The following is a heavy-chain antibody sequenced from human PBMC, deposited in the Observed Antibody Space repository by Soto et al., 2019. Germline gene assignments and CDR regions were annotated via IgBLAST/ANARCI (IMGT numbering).Heavy chain of an antibody. V-gene: IGHV3-30-3*01. J-gene: IGHJ6*02. CDR2: ISFDGSTE. CDR3: ARSRHGSGSYTHFYYGLDV. Sequence: QVQLVESGGGVVQPGRSLRLSCAASEFTFISYAMHWVRQAPGKGLEWVAVISFDGSTEYYADSVKGRFTISRDNSKNTVYLQMNSLRSDDTAVYYCARSRHGSGSYTHFYYGLDVWGQGTTVTVSS. CDR1: EFTFISYA. D-gene: IGHD3-10*01.